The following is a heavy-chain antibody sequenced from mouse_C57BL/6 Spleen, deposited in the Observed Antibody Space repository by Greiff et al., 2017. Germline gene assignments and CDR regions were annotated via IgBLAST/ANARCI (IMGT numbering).Heavy chain of an antibody. D-gene: IGHD1-1*01. J-gene: IGHJ2*01. Sequence: EVKVVESGGGLVKPGGSLKLSCAASGFTFSDYGMHWVRQAPEKGLEWVAYISRGSGTIYYADTVKGRFTISRDKAKNTLCLQMTSLRSEDTAMYYCARDYGSSSLDYWGQGTTLTVSS. CDR2: ISRGSGTI. V-gene: IGHV5-17*01. CDR3: ARDYGSSSLDY. CDR1: GFTFSDYG.